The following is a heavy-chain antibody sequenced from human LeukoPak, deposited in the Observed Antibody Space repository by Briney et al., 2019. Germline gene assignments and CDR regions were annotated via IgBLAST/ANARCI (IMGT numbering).Heavy chain of an antibody. D-gene: IGHD5-12*01. CDR1: GGSISSSSYY. CDR2: IYHSGST. J-gene: IGHJ4*02. V-gene: IGHV4-39*01. CDR3: ARLQPSGYAVY. Sequence: PSETLSLTCTVSGGSISSSSYYWGWIRQPPGKGLEWIGSIYHSGSTYYNPSLKSRVTISVDTSKNQFSLKLSSVTAADTAVYYCARLQPSGYAVYWGQETLVTVSS.